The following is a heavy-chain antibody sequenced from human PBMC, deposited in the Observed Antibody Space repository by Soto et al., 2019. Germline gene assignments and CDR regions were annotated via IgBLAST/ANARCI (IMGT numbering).Heavy chain of an antibody. V-gene: IGHV3-72*01. J-gene: IGHJ4*02. CDR2: SKNKADSYTT. D-gene: IGHD3-10*01. Sequence: EVQLVESGGGLVQPGGSLRLSCAASGFTFSDHYMDWFRQAPGKGLEWVGRSKNKADSYTTEYAAYVKGRFTISRDGSKKSLFLQMNSLKTEDTAVYYCSVWGSGNDFGAAWGQGILVTVSS. CDR1: GFTFSDHY. CDR3: SVWGSGNDFGAA.